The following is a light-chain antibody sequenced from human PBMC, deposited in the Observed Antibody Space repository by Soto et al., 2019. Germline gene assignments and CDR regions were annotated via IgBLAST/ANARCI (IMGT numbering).Light chain of an antibody. CDR2: EVS. CDR1: SSDVGGYNY. Sequence: QSALTQPASVSGSPGQSITISCTGTSSDVGGYNYVSWYQQHPGKAPKLMIYEVSNRPSGVSNRFSGSKSGNTASLTISGLQAEDEADYYCSSYTSSSIDYVFSTGPKLIVL. V-gene: IGLV2-14*01. J-gene: IGLJ1*01. CDR3: SSYTSSSIDYV.